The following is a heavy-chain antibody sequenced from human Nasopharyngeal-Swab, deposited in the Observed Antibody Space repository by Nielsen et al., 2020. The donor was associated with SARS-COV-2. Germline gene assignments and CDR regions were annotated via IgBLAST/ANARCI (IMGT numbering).Heavy chain of an antibody. J-gene: IGHJ4*02. V-gene: IGHV3-7*01. D-gene: IGHD3-10*01. Sequence: GESLKISCVASGFTLRDYGMSWVRKAPAKGLEWVASIKQDGSEKNYVDSVKGRFTISRDNAKNSLFLQMDSLRTEDTAFYYCARVGGRTSPMGSWGQGTLVTVSS. CDR3: ARVGGRTSPMGS. CDR1: GFTLRDYG. CDR2: IKQDGSEK.